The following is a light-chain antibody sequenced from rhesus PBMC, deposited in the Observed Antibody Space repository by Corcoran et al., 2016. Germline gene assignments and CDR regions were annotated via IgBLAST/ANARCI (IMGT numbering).Light chain of an antibody. CDR3: LQYSSSPWT. CDR2: KSS. Sequence: DIQMTQSPSSLSASVGDTVTITCRASQSISSWLDWYQQKPGKAPKLLIYKSSSLQSGVPSRFSGSGSGTDFNLTISSLQPEDFATYYCLQYSSSPWTFGQGTKVEIK. CDR1: QSISSW. V-gene: IGKV1-22*01. J-gene: IGKJ1*01.